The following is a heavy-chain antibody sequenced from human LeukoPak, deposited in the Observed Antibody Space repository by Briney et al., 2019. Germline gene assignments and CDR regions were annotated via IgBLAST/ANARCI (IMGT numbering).Heavy chain of an antibody. Sequence: GALRLSCTASGFSFRNYAMYWVRQAPGKGLEFVSAINNYDGHDTYYANSVRGRFTISRDNSKNTLYLQMDSLRSEDMGVYYRVRDALGAYNWFDPWGQGTLVTVSS. CDR2: INNYDGHDT. J-gene: IGHJ5*02. CDR1: GFSFRNYA. CDR3: VRDALGAYNWFDP. D-gene: IGHD1-26*01. V-gene: IGHV3-64*01.